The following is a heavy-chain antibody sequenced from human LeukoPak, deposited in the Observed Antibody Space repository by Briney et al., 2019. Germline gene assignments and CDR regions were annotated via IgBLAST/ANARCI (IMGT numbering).Heavy chain of an antibody. Sequence: PSETLSLTCTVSGGSISSSSYYWGWIRQPPGKGLEWIGSIYYSGSTYYNPSLKSRVTISVDTSKNQFSLKLSSVTAADTAVYYCAREGAYDSSGYHGMDVWGQGTTVTVSS. J-gene: IGHJ6*02. CDR2: IYYSGST. D-gene: IGHD3-22*01. CDR3: AREGAYDSSGYHGMDV. V-gene: IGHV4-39*07. CDR1: GGSISSSSYY.